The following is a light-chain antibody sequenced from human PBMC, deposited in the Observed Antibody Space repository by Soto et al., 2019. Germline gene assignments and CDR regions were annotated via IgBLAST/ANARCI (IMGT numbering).Light chain of an antibody. J-gene: IGKJ1*01. CDR3: QQYGGSPRT. Sequence: EIVFTQSPGTLSLSPGERATLSCRASQSVTTQLAWYPQKPGQAPRLIIHGASSRATGVLDRITGSGSGTDFTLSISRLEPEDFAVYYCQQYGGSPRTFGQGTQVDIK. CDR1: QSVTTQ. V-gene: IGKV3-20*01. CDR2: GAS.